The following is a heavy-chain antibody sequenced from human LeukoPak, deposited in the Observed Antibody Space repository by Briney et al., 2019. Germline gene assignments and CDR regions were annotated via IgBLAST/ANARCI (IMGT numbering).Heavy chain of an antibody. CDR1: GVSISSYY. Sequence: SETLSLTCTVSGVSISSYYWSWIRQPPGQGLEWIGYIYYSASTDYNPSLKSRVTISVDTSKNQFSLKLNSVTAADTAVYYCARDPGAYFDYWGQGTLVTVSS. CDR3: ARDPGAYFDY. CDR2: IYYSAST. V-gene: IGHV4-59*01. D-gene: IGHD4/OR15-4a*01. J-gene: IGHJ4*02.